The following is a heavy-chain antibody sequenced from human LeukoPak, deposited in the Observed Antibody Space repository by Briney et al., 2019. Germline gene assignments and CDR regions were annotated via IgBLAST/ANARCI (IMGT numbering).Heavy chain of an antibody. V-gene: IGHV6-1*01. CDR1: GDSVSSNSAA. CDR3: ARDRGPYCSSTSCPPLHLNWFDP. Sequence: SQTLSLTCAISGDSVSSNSAAWNWIRQSPSRGLEWLGGTYYRSKWYNDYAVSVKSRITINPDTSKNQFSLQLNSVTPEHTAVYYCARDRGPYCSSTSCPPLHLNWFDPWGQGTLVTVSS. J-gene: IGHJ5*02. CDR2: TYYRSKWYN. D-gene: IGHD2-2*01.